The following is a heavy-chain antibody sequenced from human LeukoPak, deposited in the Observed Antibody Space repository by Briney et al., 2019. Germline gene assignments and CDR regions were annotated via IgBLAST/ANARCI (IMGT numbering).Heavy chain of an antibody. CDR3: TRANGHGLIDY. CDR1: GGSISTYY. Sequence: SETLSLTCTVSGGSISTYYWGWIRQAPGKGLEWIGSIYYSGNTYYNSSLKGRVTISLDTSKNQFSLNLFSVTAADTAMYYCTRANGHGLIDYWGQGTLVTVSS. CDR2: IYYSGNT. V-gene: IGHV4-39*07. D-gene: IGHD3-10*01. J-gene: IGHJ4*02.